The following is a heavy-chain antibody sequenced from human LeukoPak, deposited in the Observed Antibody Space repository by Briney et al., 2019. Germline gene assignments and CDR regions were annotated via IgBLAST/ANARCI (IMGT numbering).Heavy chain of an antibody. CDR3: ARDSSGSRPFDY. Sequence: SETLSLTRTVSGGSISGYYWTWIRQPAGKGLEWIGRIYSSGSTNFNPSLKSRVTMSVDTSKNQFSLNVTSVTAADTAVYYCARDSSGSRPFDYWGQGTLVTVSS. D-gene: IGHD3-22*01. CDR2: IYSSGST. CDR1: GGSISGYY. J-gene: IGHJ4*02. V-gene: IGHV4-4*07.